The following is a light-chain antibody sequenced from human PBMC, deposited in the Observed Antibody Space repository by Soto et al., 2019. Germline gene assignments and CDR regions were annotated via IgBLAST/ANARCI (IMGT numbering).Light chain of an antibody. CDR2: NTI. Sequence: QSVLTQPPSASGTSGQRVSISCSGSSSNIGGNTVRWYQHLPRTAPRLLLYNTIQRPSGVPDRFSGSKSGTSASLAISGLQSEDEADYYCAVWDDSLDGHAVFGGGTQLTVL. J-gene: IGLJ7*01. V-gene: IGLV1-44*01. CDR3: AVWDDSLDGHAV. CDR1: SSNIGGNT.